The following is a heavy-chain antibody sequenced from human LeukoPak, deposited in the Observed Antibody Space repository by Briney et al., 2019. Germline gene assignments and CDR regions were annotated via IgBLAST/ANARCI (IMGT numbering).Heavy chain of an antibody. J-gene: IGHJ4*02. CDR2: IRYDGSNK. Sequence: GSLRLSCSRSGFPFSSQCIPLVPQGSGKGLEGGGFIRYDGSNKYYADSVKGRFTISRDNSKNTLYLQMNSLRAEDTAVYYCAKGTSMVRGDLFDYWGQGTLVTVSS. CDR3: AKGTSMVRGDLFDY. CDR1: GFPFSSQC. V-gene: IGHV3-30*02. D-gene: IGHD3-10*01.